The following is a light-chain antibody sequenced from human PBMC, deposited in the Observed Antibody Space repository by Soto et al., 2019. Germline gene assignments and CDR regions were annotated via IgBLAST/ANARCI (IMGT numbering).Light chain of an antibody. Sequence: QSVLTQPPSASGTPGQRGTISCSGGSSNIGSNTVNWYQQLPGTAPKPLIYTNNQRPSGVPDRFSGSKSGTSASLAISGVQSENEADYYCATWDDSLNGWVFGTGTKVTVL. CDR2: TNN. V-gene: IGLV1-44*01. CDR3: ATWDDSLNGWV. J-gene: IGLJ1*01. CDR1: SSNIGSNT.